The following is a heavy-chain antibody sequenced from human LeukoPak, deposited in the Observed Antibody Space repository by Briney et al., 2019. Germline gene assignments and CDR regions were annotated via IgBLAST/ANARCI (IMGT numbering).Heavy chain of an antibody. Sequence: VASVKVSCKASGGTFGSYAISWVRQAPGQGLEWMGGIIPIFGTANYAQKFQGRVTITADESTSTAYMELSSLRSEDTAVYYCARTIFGRYYDSSGPGRYAFDIWGQGTMVTVSS. V-gene: IGHV1-69*13. CDR3: ARTIFGRYYDSSGPGRYAFDI. J-gene: IGHJ3*02. D-gene: IGHD3-22*01. CDR1: GGTFGSYA. CDR2: IIPIFGTA.